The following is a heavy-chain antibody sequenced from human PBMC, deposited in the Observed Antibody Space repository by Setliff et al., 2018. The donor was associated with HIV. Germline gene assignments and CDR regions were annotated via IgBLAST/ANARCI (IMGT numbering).Heavy chain of an antibody. D-gene: IGHD2-15*01. J-gene: IGHJ4*02. CDR3: AHIRTVCGGGSCSESNLDY. Sequence: VSGPTLVNPTQTLTLTCTFSGFSLTTTGVGVGWIRQPPGEALEWLALIFWNDDKRLSPSLRSRISITKDTSKNQVVLTMTNMDPVDTATYYCAHIRTVCGGGSCSESNLDYWGQGTPVTAPQ. V-gene: IGHV2-5*01. CDR2: IFWNDDK. CDR1: GFSLTTTGVG.